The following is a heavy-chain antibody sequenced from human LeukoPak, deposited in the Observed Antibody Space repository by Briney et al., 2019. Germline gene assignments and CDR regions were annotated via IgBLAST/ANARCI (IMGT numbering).Heavy chain of an antibody. D-gene: IGHD3-16*01. CDR1: GYTFTDDY. CDR3: APTAQAYTSYWKV. Sequence: GGSVRVSCKAFGYTFTDDYMHGVRQAPGKGLEVKGWINPYSGFTNYAQNFNGRVTITSDTSITTAYLDVRSLTSDDTAVYYCAPTAQAYTSYWKVWGQGTLVTVSS. CDR2: INPYSGFT. J-gene: IGHJ4*02. V-gene: IGHV1-2*02.